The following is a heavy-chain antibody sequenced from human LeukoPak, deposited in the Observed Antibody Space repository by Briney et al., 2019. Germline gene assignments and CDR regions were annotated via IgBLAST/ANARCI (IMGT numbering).Heavy chain of an antibody. V-gene: IGHV2-70*11. D-gene: IGHD3-10*01. CDR2: IDWDDDK. CDR1: GFSLTTDEMS. J-gene: IGHJ3*02. Sequence: SGPALVKPTQTLTLTCTFSGFSLTTDEMSLSWVRQTPGKALEWLARIDWDDDKYYSASLKTRLTISKDTSKNQVVLTMTNMDPVDTATYYCARRLYGSGSSNAFDIWGQGTMVTVSS. CDR3: ARRLYGSGSSNAFDI.